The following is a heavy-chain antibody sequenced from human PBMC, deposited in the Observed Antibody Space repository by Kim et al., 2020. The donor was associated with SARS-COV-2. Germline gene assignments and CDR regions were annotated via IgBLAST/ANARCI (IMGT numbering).Heavy chain of an antibody. CDR1: GYTFTSYY. CDR2: INPSGGST. CDR3: ARDPVYYGSGSYSDY. V-gene: IGHV1-46*01. Sequence: ASVKVSCKASGYTFTSYYMHWVRQAPGQGLEWMGIINPSGGSTSYAQKFQGRVTMTRDTSTSTVYMELSSLRSEDTAVYYCARDPVYYGSGSYSDYWGQGTLVTVSS. D-gene: IGHD3-10*01. J-gene: IGHJ4*02.